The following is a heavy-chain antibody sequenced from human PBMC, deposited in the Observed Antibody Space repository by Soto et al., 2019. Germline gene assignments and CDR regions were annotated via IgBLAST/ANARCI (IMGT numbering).Heavy chain of an antibody. V-gene: IGHV1-3*01. CDR1: GYTFTSYA. D-gene: IGHD2-15*01. CDR3: ARGGGYCSGGSCYQYYGMDV. J-gene: IGHJ6*02. CDR2: INAGNGNT. Sequence: GASVNVSCKASGYTFTSYAMHWVRQAPGQRLEWMGWINAGNGNTKYSQKFQGRVTITRDTSASTAYMELSSLRSEDTAVYYCARGGGYCSGGSCYQYYGMDVWGQGTTVTVSS.